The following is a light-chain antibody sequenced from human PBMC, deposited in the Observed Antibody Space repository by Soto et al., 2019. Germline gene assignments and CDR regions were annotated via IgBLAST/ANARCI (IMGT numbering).Light chain of an antibody. Sequence: DIQMTQSPSSLSASVGDRVTITCRASQGISNYLACYQQKPGKVPKLLIYAASTLQSGVPSRFSGSGSGTDFTLTISSLQPEDVATYYCQKYTSAPRITFGPGTKVDIK. CDR1: QGISNY. V-gene: IGKV1-27*01. CDR2: AAS. J-gene: IGKJ3*01. CDR3: QKYTSAPRIT.